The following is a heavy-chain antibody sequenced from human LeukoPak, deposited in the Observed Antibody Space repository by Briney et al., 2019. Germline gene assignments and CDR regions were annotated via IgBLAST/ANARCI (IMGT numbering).Heavy chain of an antibody. J-gene: IGHJ6*03. Sequence: GGSLRLSCAASGFTFSSYWMSWVRQAPGKGLEWVANIKQDESEKYYVDSVKGRFTISRDNAKNSLFLQMNSLRAEDTAVYYCARGFYGSGSYSPPYYYMDVWGKGTTVTVSS. V-gene: IGHV3-7*01. CDR2: IKQDESEK. CDR3: ARGFYGSGSYSPPYYYMDV. D-gene: IGHD3-10*01. CDR1: GFTFSSYW.